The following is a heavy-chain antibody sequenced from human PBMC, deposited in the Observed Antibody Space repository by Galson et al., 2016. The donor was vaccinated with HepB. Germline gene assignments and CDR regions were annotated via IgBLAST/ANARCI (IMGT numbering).Heavy chain of an antibody. D-gene: IGHD3-22*01. Sequence: SLRLSCAASGFIFSSYAMSWVRQVPGKGLEWVSAISGSGGSTYYADSVKGRFTISRDNSKNTLYLQMNSLRAEDTAVYYCAKEQVYYDRSGYYRVLDDWGQGTLVTVSS. V-gene: IGHV3-23*01. J-gene: IGHJ4*02. CDR3: AKEQVYYDRSGYYRVLDD. CDR2: ISGSGGST. CDR1: GFIFSSYA.